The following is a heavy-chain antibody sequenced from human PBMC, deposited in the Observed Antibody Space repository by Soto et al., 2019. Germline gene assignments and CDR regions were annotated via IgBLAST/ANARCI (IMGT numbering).Heavy chain of an antibody. CDR3: ARGRSYYDFWSGPPNWFDP. J-gene: IGHJ5*02. Sequence: QVQLQESGPGLVKPSGTLSLTCAVSGGSISSSNWWRWVRQPPGKGLEWIGEIYHSESTNYNPSLKSRVTISVDKSKNQFSLKLSSVTAADTAVYYCARGRSYYDFWSGPPNWFDPWGQGTLVTVSS. D-gene: IGHD3-3*01. CDR2: IYHSEST. CDR1: GGSISSSNW. V-gene: IGHV4-4*02.